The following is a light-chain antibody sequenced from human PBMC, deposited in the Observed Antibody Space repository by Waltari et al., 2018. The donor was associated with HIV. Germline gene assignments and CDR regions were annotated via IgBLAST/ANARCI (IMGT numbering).Light chain of an antibody. CDR1: SGDVGCYNF. CDR2: NVS. CDR3: SSYTSSGPRYVL. V-gene: IGLV2-14*03. Sequence: SALTPPASVSGSPGQSITISCSGTSGDVGCYNFFSWSQKHPGKAPKLIIYNVSSRPSGVSIRFSGSRSANTASLTISGLQVEDEADYFCSSYTSSGPRYVLFGGGTRLTVL. J-gene: IGLJ2*01.